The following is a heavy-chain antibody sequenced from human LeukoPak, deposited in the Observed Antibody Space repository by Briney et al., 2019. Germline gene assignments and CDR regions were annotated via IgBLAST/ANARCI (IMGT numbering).Heavy chain of an antibody. Sequence: SETLSLTCAVSGYSISSGYYWGWIRQPPGKGLEWIGSIYHSGSTYNNPSLKSRVTISVDTSKNQFSLKLSSVPAADTAVYYCARQLPAAHGDVFDIWGQGTMVTVSS. V-gene: IGHV4-38-2*01. J-gene: IGHJ3*02. CDR2: IYHSGST. CDR1: GYSISSGYY. CDR3: ARQLPAAHGDVFDI. D-gene: IGHD2-2*01.